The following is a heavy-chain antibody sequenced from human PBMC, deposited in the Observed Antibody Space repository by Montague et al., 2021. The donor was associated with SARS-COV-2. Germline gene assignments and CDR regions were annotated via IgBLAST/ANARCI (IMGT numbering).Heavy chain of an antibody. CDR3: AHDRVTMIVVAKADAFDI. J-gene: IGHJ3*02. V-gene: IGHV2-5*01. CDR1: GFSLSTSGVG. CDR2: LYWNGDK. D-gene: IGHD3-22*01. Sequence: PALGKPTQTLTLTCTFSGFSLSTSGVGVGWIRQPPGKALEWLALLYWNGDKRYTPSLESRLTITKDTSKNQVVLTMTNMDPVDTATYYCAHDRVTMIVVAKADAFDIWGQGTMVTVSS.